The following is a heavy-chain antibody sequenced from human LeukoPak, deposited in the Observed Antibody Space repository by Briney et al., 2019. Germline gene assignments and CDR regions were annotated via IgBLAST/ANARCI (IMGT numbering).Heavy chain of an antibody. V-gene: IGHV4-34*01. J-gene: IGHJ4*02. CDR1: GGSFSGFS. CDR3: ARRRNWNDVLDS. D-gene: IGHD1-1*01. Sequence: SETLSLTCAVYGGSFSGFSWSWIRQSPGKGLEWIGQINHGGDTNCNPSLKSRVTISVDTSKNQFSPKLSSVTAADTAVYYCARRRNWNDVLDSWGQGTLVTVSS. CDR2: INHGGDT.